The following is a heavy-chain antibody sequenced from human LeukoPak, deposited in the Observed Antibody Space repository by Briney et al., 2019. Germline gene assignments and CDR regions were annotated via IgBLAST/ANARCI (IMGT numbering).Heavy chain of an antibody. V-gene: IGHV3-30*18. CDR2: ISYDGSNK. J-gene: IGHJ4*02. CDR1: GFTFSSYG. D-gene: IGHD4-17*01. Sequence: PGGSLRLSCAASGFTFSSYGMHWVRQAPGKGLEWVAVISYDGSNKYYADSVKGRFTISRDNSKNTLYLQMNSLRGEDTAVYYCAKIGDPFDYWGQGTLVTVSS. CDR3: AKIGDPFDY.